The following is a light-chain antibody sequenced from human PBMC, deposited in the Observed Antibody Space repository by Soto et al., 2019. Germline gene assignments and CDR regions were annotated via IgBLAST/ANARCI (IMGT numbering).Light chain of an antibody. CDR1: SSNIGAHYD. CDR3: QSYDIRLNGLI. J-gene: IGLJ2*01. Sequence: QSVLTQPPSVSGAPGQRVTISCTGSSSNIGAHYDVHWYQQLPGTAPKLLIYGNSNRPSGVPDRFSGSKSGTSASLAITGLQAEDEADYYCQSYDIRLNGLIFGLGTKLTVL. V-gene: IGLV1-40*01. CDR2: GNS.